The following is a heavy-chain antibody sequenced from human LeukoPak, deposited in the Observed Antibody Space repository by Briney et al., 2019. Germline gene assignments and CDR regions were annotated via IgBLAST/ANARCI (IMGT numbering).Heavy chain of an antibody. D-gene: IGHD6-19*01. CDR1: GGSISSYY. CDR2: IYYSGRT. CDR3: ARLAAVAGDFDY. V-gene: IGHV4-59*08. Sequence: SETLSLTCNVSGGSISSYYWSWIRQTPGKGLEWIGYIYYSGRTNYNPSLKSRVTISVDTSKNQLSLKVNSVTAADTAVYYCARLAAVAGDFDYWGQGALVTVSS. J-gene: IGHJ4*02.